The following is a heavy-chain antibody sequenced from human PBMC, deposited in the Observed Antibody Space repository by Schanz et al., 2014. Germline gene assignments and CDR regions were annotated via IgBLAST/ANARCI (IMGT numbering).Heavy chain of an antibody. V-gene: IGHV3-23*04. CDR3: AKEVRLVLRDWLPTPDFDY. D-gene: IGHD3-3*01. CDR1: GCTFSNYG. Sequence: EVQVVESGGDLVQPGGSLRLSCAVSGCTFSNYGMGWVRQAPGKGLEWVSAISGSGGSTYYADSVKGRFTISRDNSKNTLCLQMNSLRAEDTALYFCAKEVRLVLRDWLPTPDFDYWGQGTLVTVSS. CDR2: ISGSGGST. J-gene: IGHJ4*02.